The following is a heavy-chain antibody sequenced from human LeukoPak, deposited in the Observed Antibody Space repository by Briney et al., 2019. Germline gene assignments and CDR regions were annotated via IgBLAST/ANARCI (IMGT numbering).Heavy chain of an antibody. J-gene: IGHJ4*02. Sequence: SETLSLTCTVSGGSVSTIDYYWGWIRQPPGKGLEWIGSVYYSGSTYYNAPLKSRVTISVDTSKNQFSLKLSSVTAADTAVYYCARGRRRWLQPPLDYWGQGTLVTVSS. CDR3: ARGRRRWLQPPLDY. CDR1: GGSVSTIDYY. V-gene: IGHV4-39*07. CDR2: VYYSGST. D-gene: IGHD5-24*01.